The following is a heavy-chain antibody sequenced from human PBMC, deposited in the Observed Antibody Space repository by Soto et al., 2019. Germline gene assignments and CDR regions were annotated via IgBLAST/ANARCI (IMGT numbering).Heavy chain of an antibody. J-gene: IGHJ4*02. V-gene: IGHV4-39*01. CDR1: GGSFSSSNYY. Sequence: ASDTLSLTCTVSGGSFSSSNYYWGWIRQPPGKRLEWIGNLSYGGGSGVAYYSPSLKSRVTSSVDASKNQFSLNMRSLNADDPAVYFCARRGGGDYLFDSWGQGKLVTVSS. D-gene: IGHD4-17*01. CDR2: LSYGGGSGVA. CDR3: ARRGGGDYLFDS.